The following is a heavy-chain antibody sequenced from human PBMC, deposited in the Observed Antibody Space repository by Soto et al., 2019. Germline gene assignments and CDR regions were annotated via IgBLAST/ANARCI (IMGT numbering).Heavy chain of an antibody. CDR3: ASAGRYCSGGSCHQFDY. CDR2: IYYSGST. CDR1: GGSISSSSYY. V-gene: IGHV4-39*01. J-gene: IGHJ4*02. D-gene: IGHD2-15*01. Sequence: SETLSLTCTVSGGSISSSSYYWGWIRQPPGKGLEWIGSIYYSGSTYYNPSLKSRVTISVDTSKNQFSLKLSSVTAADTAVYYCASAGRYCSGGSCHQFDYWGQGTLVIVSS.